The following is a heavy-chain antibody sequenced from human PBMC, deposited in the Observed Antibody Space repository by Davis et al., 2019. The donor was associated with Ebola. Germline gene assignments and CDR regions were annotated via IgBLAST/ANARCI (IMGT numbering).Heavy chain of an antibody. J-gene: IGHJ4*02. CDR3: ARDGIGYYPGDY. Sequence: PGGSLRLSCAASGFTFRRYGIHWVRQAPGKGLEWVAWISSDGNTKSYADSVKGRFTISRDNSKSTLYVQMNSLRVEDTAVYYCARDGIGYYPGDYWGRGSLVTVSS. CDR2: ISSDGNTK. D-gene: IGHD1-26*01. V-gene: IGHV3-30*03. CDR1: GFTFRRYG.